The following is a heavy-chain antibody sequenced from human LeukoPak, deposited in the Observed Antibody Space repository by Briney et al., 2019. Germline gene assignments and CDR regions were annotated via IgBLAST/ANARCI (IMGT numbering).Heavy chain of an antibody. V-gene: IGHV6-1*01. D-gene: IGHD2-2*01. CDR3: ARGKYTSFDN. CDR2: TYYRSKWSF. CDR1: GDSLFTNSVA. J-gene: IGHJ4*02. Sequence: SQTLSLTCALSGDSLFTNSVAWNWIRQSPSRGLEWLGRTYYRSKWSFDYALSVKSRITISADTSKNHFSLQLSSVTPDDTALYYCARGKYTSFDNWGQGTLVTVSS.